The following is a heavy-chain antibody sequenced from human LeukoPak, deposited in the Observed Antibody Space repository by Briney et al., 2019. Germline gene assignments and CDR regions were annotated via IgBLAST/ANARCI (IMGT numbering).Heavy chain of an antibody. D-gene: IGHD3-16*01. Sequence: ASVKVSCKASGYSFTAFYIHWVRQAPGQGLEWMGWIHPRSGETNYAYKFRGRVTMTRDTSISTAYMELSSLRSDDTALYYCATKGGMPFDYWGQGTLVIVS. J-gene: IGHJ4*02. V-gene: IGHV1-2*02. CDR2: IHPRSGET. CDR3: ATKGGMPFDY. CDR1: GYSFTAFY.